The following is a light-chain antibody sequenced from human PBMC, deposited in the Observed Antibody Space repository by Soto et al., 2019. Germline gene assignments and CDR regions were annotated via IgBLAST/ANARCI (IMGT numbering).Light chain of an antibody. CDR2: EVS. CDR1: SSDVGTYNY. J-gene: IGLJ2*01. Sequence: QSALTQPASVSGSPGQSITISFSGTSSDVGTYNYVSWYQHHPGKAPRVMIYEVSNRPSGVSNRFSGSKSGNTASLTISGLQAEDEADYYCSSYTSSNDHVVFGGGTKLTVL. V-gene: IGLV2-14*01. CDR3: SSYTSSNDHVV.